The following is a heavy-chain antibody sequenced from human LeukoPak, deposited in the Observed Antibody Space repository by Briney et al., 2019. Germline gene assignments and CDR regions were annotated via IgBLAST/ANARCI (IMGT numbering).Heavy chain of an antibody. CDR1: GYSISSGYY. V-gene: IGHV4-38-2*02. Sequence: SETLSLTCTVSGYSISSGYYWGWIRQPPGKGLEWIGEINHSGSTNYNPSLKSRVTISVDTSKNQFSLKLSSVTAADTAVYYCARDKHVVKTYYFDYWGQGTLVTISS. CDR3: ARDKHVVKTYYFDY. J-gene: IGHJ4*02. D-gene: IGHD2-21*01. CDR2: INHSGST.